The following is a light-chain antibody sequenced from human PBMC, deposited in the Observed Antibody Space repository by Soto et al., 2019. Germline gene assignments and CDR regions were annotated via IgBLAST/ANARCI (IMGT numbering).Light chain of an antibody. CDR2: QAS. CDR1: QSISSW. J-gene: IGKJ1*01. Sequence: QMTQSPSTLSASVGDRVTITCRASQSISSWLAWYQQKPGKGPKLLIYQASSLESGVPSRFSGSGSGTEFTLTISSLHPDDFATYYCQQYNSYSRTFGQGTKVDIK. CDR3: QQYNSYSRT. V-gene: IGKV1-5*03.